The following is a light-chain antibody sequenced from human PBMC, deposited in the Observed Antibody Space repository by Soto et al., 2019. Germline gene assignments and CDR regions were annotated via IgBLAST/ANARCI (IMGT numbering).Light chain of an antibody. CDR1: QILVDRDGKTY. CDR3: MQGTLWPWT. J-gene: IGKJ1*01. V-gene: IGKV2-30*01. CDR2: KIS. Sequence: DVVMTQSPLSLPVTLGQPASISCSSSQILVDRDGKTYFNWYQQRPGQPPRHLIYKISYRDSGVPDRFSGSGSGTYFTLQISRVEAEDVGFYYCMQGTLWPWTFGQGTKVEIK.